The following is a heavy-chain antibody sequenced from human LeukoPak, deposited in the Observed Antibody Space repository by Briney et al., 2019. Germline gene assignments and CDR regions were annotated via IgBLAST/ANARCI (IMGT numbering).Heavy chain of an antibody. CDR3: ARPLIPVAEDAFDI. CDR2: INPNSGGT. J-gene: IGHJ3*02. D-gene: IGHD6-19*01. V-gene: IGHV1-2*06. CDR1: GYTFTGYY. Sequence: ASVKVSCKASGYTFTGYYMHWVRQAPGQGLEWMGRINPNSGGTNYAQKFQGRVTMTRDTSISTAYLQRNSLKASDTAMYYCARPLIPVAEDAFDIWGQGTMVTVSS.